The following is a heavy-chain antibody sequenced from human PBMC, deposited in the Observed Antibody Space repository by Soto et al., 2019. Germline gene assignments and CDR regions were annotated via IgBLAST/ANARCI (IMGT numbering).Heavy chain of an antibody. Sequence: EVHLVESGGGLVQRGGSLRLSCAASGFTFSDYWMTWVRQAPGKGLEGVANMNPDGSEKYYVDSVKGRFTISRDNAKNSLYLQMNSLRGEDTAVYYCTRDLNHDCGPWGQGTHVIVSS. V-gene: IGHV3-7*04. CDR3: TRDLNHDCGP. CDR1: GFTFSDYW. J-gene: IGHJ5*02. D-gene: IGHD2-21*01. CDR2: MNPDGSEK.